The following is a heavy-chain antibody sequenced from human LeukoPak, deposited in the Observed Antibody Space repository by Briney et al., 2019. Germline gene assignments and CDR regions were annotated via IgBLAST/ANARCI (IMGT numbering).Heavy chain of an antibody. D-gene: IGHD3-10*01. J-gene: IGHJ6*02. CDR1: GGTFSSYA. V-gene: IGHV1-69*04. CDR2: IIPILGIA. Sequence: SVKVSCKASGGTFSSYAISWVRQAPGQGLEWMGRIIPILGIANYAQKFQGRVTITADKSTSTAYMELSSLRSEDTAVYYCARGGSEGYYYYGMDVWGQGTTVTVSS. CDR3: ARGGSEGYYYYGMDV.